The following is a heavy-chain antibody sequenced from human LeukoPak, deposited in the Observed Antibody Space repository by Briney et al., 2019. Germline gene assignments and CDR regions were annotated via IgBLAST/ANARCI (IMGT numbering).Heavy chain of an antibody. CDR1: GYTFTNYG. Sequence: ASVTVSCTPSGYTFTNYGISWVRQAPRQGREWMGWVCAYNGNTNYAQKLQGRVTITTDTSTSTAYMELRSVRYNDTAVYYSASPYSSGRYYYYYGMDVWGKGTTVTVSS. J-gene: IGHJ6*04. V-gene: IGHV1-18*01. CDR2: VCAYNGNT. CDR3: ASPYSSGRYYYYYGMDV. D-gene: IGHD6-19*01.